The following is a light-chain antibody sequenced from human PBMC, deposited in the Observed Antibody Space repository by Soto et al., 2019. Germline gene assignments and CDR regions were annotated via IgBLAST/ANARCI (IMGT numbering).Light chain of an antibody. CDR2: KAS. J-gene: IGKJ1*01. CDR1: QSISSW. V-gene: IGKV1-5*03. Sequence: DIQMTQSPSTLSASVGDRVTITCRASQSISSWLAWYQQKPGKAPKLLIYKASNLESGVPSRFSGSGSGTEFTLTISSLQPDDFATYYCQQYNSYSGTFGQGNKVESK. CDR3: QQYNSYSGT.